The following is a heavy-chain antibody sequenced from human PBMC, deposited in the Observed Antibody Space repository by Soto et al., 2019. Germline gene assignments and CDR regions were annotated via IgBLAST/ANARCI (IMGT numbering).Heavy chain of an antibody. V-gene: IGHV1-69*06. Sequence: QVQLVQSGAEVKKPGSSVKVSCRASGGTFIDYAIGWVRQAPGQGLEWMGGITPFYGRTNYAQSFQGAVTITADSLMSEVYMELSSLKSEDTAVYYCVRYPLVRGDVRGMGLWGQGTTISVSS. J-gene: IGHJ6*02. CDR3: VRYPLVRGDVRGMGL. D-gene: IGHD3-10*01. CDR1: GGTFIDYA. CDR2: ITPFYGRT.